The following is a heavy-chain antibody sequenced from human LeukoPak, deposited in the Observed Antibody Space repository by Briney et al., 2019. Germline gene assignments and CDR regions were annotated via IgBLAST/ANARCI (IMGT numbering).Heavy chain of an antibody. Sequence: SETLSLTCTVSGGSISSYYWSWIRQPPGKGLEWIGYIYYSGSTNYNPSLKSRVTISVDTSKNQFSLKLSSVTAADTAVYYCAREISSPSAWGDAFDIWGQGTMVTVSS. J-gene: IGHJ3*02. D-gene: IGHD6-6*01. CDR2: IYYSGST. CDR1: GGSISSYY. CDR3: AREISSPSAWGDAFDI. V-gene: IGHV4-59*01.